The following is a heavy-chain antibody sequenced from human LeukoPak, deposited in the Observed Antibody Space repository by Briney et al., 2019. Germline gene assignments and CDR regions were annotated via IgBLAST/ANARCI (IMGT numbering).Heavy chain of an antibody. V-gene: IGHV3-30-3*01. J-gene: IGHJ4*02. CDR3: ARAYSGYEVGNY. Sequence: GGSLRLSCAASGFTFSSYDMHWVRQAPGKGLEWVADISYDGSNKYYADSVKGRFTISRDNSKNTLYMQMHSLRAEDTAVYYCARAYSGYEVGNYWGQGTLVTVSS. CDR2: ISYDGSNK. D-gene: IGHD5-12*01. CDR1: GFTFSSYD.